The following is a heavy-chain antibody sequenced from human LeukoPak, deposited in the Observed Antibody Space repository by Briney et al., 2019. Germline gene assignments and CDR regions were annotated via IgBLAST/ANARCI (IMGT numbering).Heavy chain of an antibody. CDR1: GFSLITSGVG. V-gene: IGHV2-5*02. CDR2: IYWDDDK. D-gene: IGHD4-17*01. Sequence: SGPTLVKPTQTLTLTCTFSGFSLITSGVGVGWIRQPPGKALEWLALIYWDDDKRYSPSLKSRLTITKDTSKNQVVLTMTNMDPVDTATYYCAHSSATVTLRVTFFDYWGQGTLVTVSS. J-gene: IGHJ4*02. CDR3: AHSSATVTLRVTFFDY.